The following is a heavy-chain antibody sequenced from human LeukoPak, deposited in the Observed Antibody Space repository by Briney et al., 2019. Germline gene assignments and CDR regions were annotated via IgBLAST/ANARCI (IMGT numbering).Heavy chain of an antibody. CDR1: GGSISSYY. Sequence: PSETLSLTCTVSGGSISSYYWSWIRQPAGKGLEWIGRFYTSETPNYNPSLKSRVTILVDTSRNQFSLKLSSVTAADTAVYYCTRGGIPDYWGQGILVTVSS. CDR2: FYTSETP. J-gene: IGHJ4*02. V-gene: IGHV4-4*07. D-gene: IGHD2-21*01. CDR3: TRGGIPDY.